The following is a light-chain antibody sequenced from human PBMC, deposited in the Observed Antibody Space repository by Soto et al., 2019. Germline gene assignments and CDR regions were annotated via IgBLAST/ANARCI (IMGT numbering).Light chain of an antibody. CDR2: GAS. CDR3: QQYGSSPNT. CDR1: QSVSSTY. Sequence: EIVLTQSPGTLSLSPGERATLSCRASQSVSSTYLAWYQHKPGQAPRLLIYGASTRATGIPDRFSGSGSGTDFTLTISRLEPEDFALYYWQQYGSSPNTFGQGTKLEIK. J-gene: IGKJ2*01. V-gene: IGKV3-20*01.